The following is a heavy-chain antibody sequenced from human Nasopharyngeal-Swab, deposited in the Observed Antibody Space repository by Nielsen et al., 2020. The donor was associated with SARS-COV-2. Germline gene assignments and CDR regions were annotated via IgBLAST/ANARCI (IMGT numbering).Heavy chain of an antibody. CDR3: ARGRGTRSYFDY. CDR1: GGPISSYY. Sequence: SETLSLTCTVSGGPISSYYWSWIRQPPGKGLEWIGYIYYSGSTNYNPSLKSRVTISVDTSKNQLSLKLTSVTAADTAVYYCARGRGTRSYFDYWGQGTQVTVSS. J-gene: IGHJ4*02. CDR2: IYYSGST. V-gene: IGHV4-59*01. D-gene: IGHD3/OR15-3a*01.